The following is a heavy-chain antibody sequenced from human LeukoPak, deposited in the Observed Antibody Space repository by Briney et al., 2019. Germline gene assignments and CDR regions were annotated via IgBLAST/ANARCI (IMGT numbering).Heavy chain of an antibody. D-gene: IGHD3-10*01. CDR3: ARSDLDTSGSYYNPQPFDY. Sequence: PSETLSLTCSVSGCSISNYFWSWIRQPPGKGLEWIGYVYYSGSTNYNPSLKSRVTISVDTSRYQFSLKLTSVTAADTAVYYCARSDLDTSGSYYNPQPFDYWGQGTLVTVSS. J-gene: IGHJ4*02. CDR2: VYYSGST. V-gene: IGHV4-59*01. CDR1: GCSISNYF.